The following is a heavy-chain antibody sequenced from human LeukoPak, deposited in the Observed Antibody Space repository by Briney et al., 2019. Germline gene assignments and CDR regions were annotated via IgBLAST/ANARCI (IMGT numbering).Heavy chain of an antibody. V-gene: IGHV4-39*07. CDR2: IYDSGST. J-gene: IGHJ4*02. CDR1: GGSISSSSYY. Sequence: SETLSLTCTVSGGSISSSSYYWGWIRQPAGKGLEWIGSIYDSGSTYYNPSLKSRVTISVDTSKNQFSLKLSSVTAADTAVYYCARDQDGYSAYWGQGTLVTVSS. D-gene: IGHD5-24*01. CDR3: ARDQDGYSAY.